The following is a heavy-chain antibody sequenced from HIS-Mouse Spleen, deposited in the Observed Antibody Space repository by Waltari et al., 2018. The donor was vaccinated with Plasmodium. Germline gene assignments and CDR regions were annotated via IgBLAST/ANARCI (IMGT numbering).Heavy chain of an antibody. D-gene: IGHD2-15*01. CDR1: GGSFSGYY. CDR2: INHSGST. Sequence: QVQLQQWGAGLLKPSETLSLTCAVYGGSFSGYYWSWIRQPPGKGLECIGEINHSGSTNSNPSLKSRVTISVDTSKNQFSLKLSSVTAADTAVYYCARLVVVASKDSYWGQGTLVTVSS. V-gene: IGHV4-34*01. CDR3: ARLVVVASKDSY. J-gene: IGHJ4*02.